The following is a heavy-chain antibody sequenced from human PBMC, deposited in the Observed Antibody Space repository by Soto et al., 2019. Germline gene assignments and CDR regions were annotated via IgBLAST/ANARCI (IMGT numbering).Heavy chain of an antibody. Sequence: LRLSCAASGFTFSSYAMHWVRQAPGKGLEWVAVISYDGSNKYYADSVKGRFTISRDNSKNTLYLQMNSLRAEDTAVYYCARDPAKRGINLNYYYGMAVWAKAPRSPSP. CDR2: ISYDGSNK. V-gene: IGHV3-30-3*01. CDR1: GFTFSSYA. J-gene: IGHJ6*02. CDR3: ARDPAKRGINLNYYYGMAV. D-gene: IGHD7-27*01.